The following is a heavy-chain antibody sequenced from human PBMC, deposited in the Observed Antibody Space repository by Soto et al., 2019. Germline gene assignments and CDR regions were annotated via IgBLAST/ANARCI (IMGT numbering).Heavy chain of an antibody. CDR3: ARGLAPYYFDY. D-gene: IGHD6-19*01. CDR1: GYTFTNYA. Sequence: ASVKVSCKASGYTFTNYAMHWVRQAPGQRLEWMGSINAGNGNTKYSQKFQGRVTITRDTSASTAYMELSSLRSEDTAVYYCARGLAPYYFDYWGQGTLVTVSS. CDR2: INAGNGNT. J-gene: IGHJ4*02. V-gene: IGHV1-3*01.